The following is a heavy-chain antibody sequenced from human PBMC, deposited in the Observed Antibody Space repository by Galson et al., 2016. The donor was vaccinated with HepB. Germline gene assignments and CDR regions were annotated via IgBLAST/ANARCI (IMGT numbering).Heavy chain of an antibody. CDR1: GFTFSSYA. CDR3: AKVGFSDLDY. J-gene: IGHJ4*02. D-gene: IGHD1-26*01. Sequence: SLRLSCAASGFTFSSYAMSWVRQSPGEGLEWVSSISSSGEHISYADSVQGRFTISRDNSKNTVSLLMSSLRADDTAIYYCAKVGFSDLDYWGQGTLVTVSS. V-gene: IGHV3-23*01. CDR2: ISSSGEHI.